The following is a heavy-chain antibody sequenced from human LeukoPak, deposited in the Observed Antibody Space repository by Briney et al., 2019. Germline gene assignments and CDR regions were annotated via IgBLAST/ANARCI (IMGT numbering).Heavy chain of an antibody. CDR3: ARFDSSSYDAFDI. Sequence: SETLSLTCTVSGGSISSYYWSWIRQPPGKGLEWIGYIYYSGSTNYNPSLKSRVTISVDTSKNQFSLKLSSVTAADTAVYYCARFDSSSYDAFDIWGQGTMVTFSS. V-gene: IGHV4-59*01. CDR2: IYYSGST. D-gene: IGHD6-13*01. J-gene: IGHJ3*02. CDR1: GGSISSYY.